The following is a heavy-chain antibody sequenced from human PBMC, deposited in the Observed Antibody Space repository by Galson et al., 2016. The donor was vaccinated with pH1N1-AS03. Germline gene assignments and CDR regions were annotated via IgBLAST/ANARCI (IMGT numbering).Heavy chain of an antibody. Sequence: SLRLSCAASGFSFDDYAMHWVRQAPGKGLEWVSSISWNSDKITYADSVKGRFTISRDNAENSLYLEMNSLRAEDTALYYCAKDIGVLMVYTEGPFDYWGPGTLVTVSS. V-gene: IGHV3-9*01. CDR1: GFSFDDYA. CDR2: ISWNSDKI. D-gene: IGHD2-8*01. J-gene: IGHJ4*02. CDR3: AKDIGVLMVYTEGPFDY.